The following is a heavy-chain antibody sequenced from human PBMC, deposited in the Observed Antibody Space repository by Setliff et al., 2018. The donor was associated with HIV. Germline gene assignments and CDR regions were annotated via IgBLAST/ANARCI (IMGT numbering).Heavy chain of an antibody. CDR1: GFTFDDYT. J-gene: IGHJ4*02. CDR3: ATPGYSSGWEFYYFDN. CDR2: ITWDGGIYI. Sequence: GGSLRLSCAASGFTFDDYTMHWVRQAPRKGLEWVSLITWDGGIYIYYADSVKGRFTISRDNAKTSLYLQMNSLRAEDTAVYYCATPGYSSGWEFYYFDNWGQGTLVTVSS. D-gene: IGHD6-19*01. V-gene: IGHV3-43*01.